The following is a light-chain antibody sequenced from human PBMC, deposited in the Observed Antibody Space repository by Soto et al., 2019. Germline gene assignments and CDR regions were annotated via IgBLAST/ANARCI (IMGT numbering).Light chain of an antibody. CDR2: LNSDGSH. J-gene: IGLJ1*01. CDR1: SGHSSYA. CDR3: QTWGTGIPGI. Sequence: QLVLTQSPSASASLGASVKLTCTLNSGHSSYAIAWHQQQPEKGPRYLMKLNSDGSHSKGDGIPDRFSGSSSGAERYLTISSLQSEDEADYYCQTWGTGIPGIFGTGTKVTVL. V-gene: IGLV4-69*01.